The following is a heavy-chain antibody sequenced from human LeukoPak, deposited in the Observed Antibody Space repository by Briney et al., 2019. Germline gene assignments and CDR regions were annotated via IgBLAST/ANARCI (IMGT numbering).Heavy chain of an antibody. Sequence: SETLSLTCTVSGGSISSGSYYWSWIRQPPGKGLEWIGYIYYSGSTNYNPSLKSRVTISVDTSKNQFSLKLSSVTAADTAVYYCARETPDFWRPFDYWGQGTLVTVSS. J-gene: IGHJ4*02. CDR3: ARETPDFWRPFDY. CDR2: IYYSGST. D-gene: IGHD3-3*01. CDR1: GGSISSGSYY. V-gene: IGHV4-61*01.